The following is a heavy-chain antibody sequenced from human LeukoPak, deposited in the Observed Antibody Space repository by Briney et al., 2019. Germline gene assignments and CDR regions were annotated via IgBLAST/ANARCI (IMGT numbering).Heavy chain of an antibody. Sequence: PSETLSLTCAVYGGSFSGYYWSWIRQPPGKGLEWFGSIYYSGSTYYNPSLKSRVTISVDTSKNQFSLKLSSVTAADTAVYYCARDVTYYPYHMDVWGKGTTVTISS. V-gene: IGHV4-34*01. D-gene: IGHD3-10*01. CDR1: GGSFSGYY. CDR2: IYYSGST. J-gene: IGHJ6*03. CDR3: ARDVTYYPYHMDV.